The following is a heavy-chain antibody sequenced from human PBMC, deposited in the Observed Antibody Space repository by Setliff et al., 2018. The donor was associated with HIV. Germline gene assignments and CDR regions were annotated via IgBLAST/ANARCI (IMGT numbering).Heavy chain of an antibody. J-gene: IGHJ6*02. CDR3: ARSRTSSGYYGVTGYGMDV. CDR2: IYYSGST. CDR1: GGSISSDY. D-gene: IGHD3-22*01. Sequence: PSETLSLTCTVSGGSISSDYWSWIRQPPGKGLEWIGYIYYSGSTNYNPPLKSRVTISVATSKNQFSLNLNSVTTADTAVYYWARSRTSSGYYGVTGYGMDVWGQGTTVTVSS. V-gene: IGHV4-59*01.